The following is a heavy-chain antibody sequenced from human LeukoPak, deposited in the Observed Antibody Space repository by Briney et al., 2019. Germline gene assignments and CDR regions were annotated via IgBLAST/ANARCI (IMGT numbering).Heavy chain of an antibody. CDR3: ARPPSGGYSSSFEY. D-gene: IGHD2-2*03. CDR2: IYPDESNI. J-gene: IGHJ4*02. Sequence: GESLKISCKGSGYSFPTYWIAWVRQMPGKGLEWMGIIYPDESNIRYSPSFQVQVTNSADKSISSAYLQWSSLNASDTARYYCARPPSGGYSSSFEYWGQGTLVTVSS. CDR1: GYSFPTYW. V-gene: IGHV5-51*01.